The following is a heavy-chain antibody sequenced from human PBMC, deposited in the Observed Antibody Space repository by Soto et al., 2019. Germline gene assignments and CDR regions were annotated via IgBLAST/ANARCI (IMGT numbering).Heavy chain of an antibody. Sequence: QVQLVQSGAEVKKPGASVKVSCKASGYTFTSYDINWVRQATGQGLEWMGWMNPHSGNTGYAEKLQGRVTMTRNTSISTAYMELSSLRSEDTAVYYCARADIVVVVAATTFSGMDVWGQGTTVTVSS. CDR2: MNPHSGNT. D-gene: IGHD2-15*01. V-gene: IGHV1-8*01. J-gene: IGHJ6*02. CDR1: GYTFTSYD. CDR3: ARADIVVVVAATTFSGMDV.